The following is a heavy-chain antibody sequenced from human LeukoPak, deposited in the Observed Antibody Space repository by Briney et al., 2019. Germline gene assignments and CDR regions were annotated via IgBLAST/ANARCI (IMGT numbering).Heavy chain of an antibody. CDR1: GFTFRSYA. Sequence: GGSLRLSCAASGFTFRSYAMSWVRQAPGKGLEWVSVISGRGDSIHYVDSVRGRFTISRDISKNLVYLQMNSLRAEDTAVYYCAKTRNGYTTEYLQHWGQGTLVTVSS. D-gene: IGHD5-12*01. CDR3: AKTRNGYTTEYLQH. CDR2: ISGRGDSI. J-gene: IGHJ1*01. V-gene: IGHV3-23*01.